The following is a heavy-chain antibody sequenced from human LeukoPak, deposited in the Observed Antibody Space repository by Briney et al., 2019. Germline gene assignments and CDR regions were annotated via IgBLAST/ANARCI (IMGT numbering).Heavy chain of an antibody. V-gene: IGHV3-23*01. J-gene: IGHJ5*02. D-gene: IGHD3-3*01. CDR3: ARNIRASITIFGVVTDNWFDP. Sequence: GGSLRLSCAASGFTFSSYAMSWVRQAPGKGLEWVSAISGSGGSTYYADSVKGRFTISRDNSKNTLYLQMNSLRAEDTAVYYCARNIRASITIFGVVTDNWFDPWGQGTLVTVSS. CDR2: ISGSGGST. CDR1: GFTFSSYA.